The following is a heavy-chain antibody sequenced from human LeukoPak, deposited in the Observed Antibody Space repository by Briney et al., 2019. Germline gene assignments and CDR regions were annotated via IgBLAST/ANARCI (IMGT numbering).Heavy chain of an antibody. V-gene: IGHV4-30-2*01. CDR3: ARDRPIAAGAYFDY. Sequence: PSETLSLTCTVSGGSISSGGYYWSWIRQPPGKGLEWIGYIYHSGSTYYNPSLKSRVTISVDRSKNQFSLKLSSVTAADTAVYYCARDRPIAAGAYFDYWGQGTLVTVSS. CDR2: IYHSGST. D-gene: IGHD6-13*01. CDR1: GGSISSGGYY. J-gene: IGHJ4*02.